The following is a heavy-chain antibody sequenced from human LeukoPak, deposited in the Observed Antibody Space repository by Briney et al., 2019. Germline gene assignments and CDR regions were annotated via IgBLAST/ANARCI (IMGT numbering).Heavy chain of an antibody. CDR1: GYTFTSCG. J-gene: IGHJ4*02. CDR3: ARVYRDTYGQN. CDR2: ISAYNGNT. D-gene: IGHD5-18*01. Sequence: ASVKLSCNVSGYTFTSCGINWMRQAPGQGHERMGWISAYNGNTNYAQKLQGRVTMTTDTSTSTAYMELRSLRSDDTAVYYCARVYRDTYGQNWGQGTLVTVSS. V-gene: IGHV1-18*04.